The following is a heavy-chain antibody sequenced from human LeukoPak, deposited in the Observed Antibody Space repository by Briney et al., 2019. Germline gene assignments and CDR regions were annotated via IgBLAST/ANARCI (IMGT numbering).Heavy chain of an antibody. D-gene: IGHD6-6*01. CDR3: AGTYSSSSSAHRDYYYYGMDV. CDR1: GYTFTGYY. Sequence: ASVKVSCKASGYTFTGYYMHWVRQAPGQGLEWMGWINPNSGGTNYAQKFQGRVTITADKSTSTAYMELSSLRSEDTAVYYCAGTYSSSSSAHRDYYYYGMDVWGQGTTVTVSS. CDR2: INPNSGGT. J-gene: IGHJ6*02. V-gene: IGHV1-2*02.